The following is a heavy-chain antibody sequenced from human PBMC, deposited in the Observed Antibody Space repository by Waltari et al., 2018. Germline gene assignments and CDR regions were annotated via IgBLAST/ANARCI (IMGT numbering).Heavy chain of an antibody. Sequence: EVQLLESGGGLVQPGGSLRLSCVGSGFTFSSYGLNWVRQAPGKGLEWVSVGGGSGESTNYADSVKGRFTISRDNFKKMVYLQMNSLRAEDTAVYYCAADYSSAFDYWGQGTLVTVSS. CDR1: GFTFSSYG. J-gene: IGHJ4*02. CDR2: GGGSGEST. CDR3: AADYSSAFDY. V-gene: IGHV3-23*01. D-gene: IGHD6-13*01.